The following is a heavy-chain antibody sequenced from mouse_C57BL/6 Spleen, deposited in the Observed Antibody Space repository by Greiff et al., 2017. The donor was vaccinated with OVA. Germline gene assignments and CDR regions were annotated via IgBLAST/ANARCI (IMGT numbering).Heavy chain of an antibody. CDR2: IYPGSGST. J-gene: IGHJ2*01. CDR3: ARREGYYYGSRDY. D-gene: IGHD1-1*01. Sequence: QVQLQQPGAELVKPGASVKMSCKASGYTFTSYWITWVKQRTGQGLEWIGDIYPGSGSTNYNEKFKSKATLTVDTSSSTAYMQLSSLTSEDSAVYYCARREGYYYGSRDYWGQGTTLTVSS. CDR1: GYTFTSYW. V-gene: IGHV1-55*01.